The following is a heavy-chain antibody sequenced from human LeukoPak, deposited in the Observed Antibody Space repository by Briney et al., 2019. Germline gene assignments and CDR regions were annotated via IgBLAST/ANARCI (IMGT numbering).Heavy chain of an antibody. CDR3: ARRNRRPEYYDFLSGYSNWFDP. D-gene: IGHD3-3*01. Sequence: SVKVSCKASGGTFSSYAISWVRQAPGQGLEWMGGIIPIFGTANYAQKFQGRVTITADESTSTAYMELSSLRSEDTAVYYCARRNRRPEYYDFLSGYSNWFDPWGQGTLVTVSS. CDR2: IIPIFGTA. V-gene: IGHV1-69*01. J-gene: IGHJ5*02. CDR1: GGTFSSYA.